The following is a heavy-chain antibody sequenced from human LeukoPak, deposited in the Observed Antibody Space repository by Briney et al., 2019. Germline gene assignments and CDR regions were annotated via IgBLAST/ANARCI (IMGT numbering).Heavy chain of an antibody. CDR1: GYTFTNYY. V-gene: IGHV1-46*01. CDR3: ARDRSGSRWRWFDP. Sequence: ASVKVSCKASGYTFTNYYIHWVRQAPGQGLEWMGIINPTGGSASYAQKFQGRVSMTSDTSTSTLYVELSRLRYEDMAVYYCARDRSGSRWRWFDPWGQGTLVTVSS. J-gene: IGHJ5*02. CDR2: INPTGGSA. D-gene: IGHD6-13*01.